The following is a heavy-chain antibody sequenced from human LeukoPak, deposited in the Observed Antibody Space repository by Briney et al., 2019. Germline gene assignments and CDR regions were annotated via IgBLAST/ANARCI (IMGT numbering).Heavy chain of an antibody. CDR1: GGTFSSYA. D-gene: IGHD2-2*01. CDR2: IIPIFGTA. Sequence: ASVKVSCKASGGTFSSYAISWVRQAPGQGLEWMGGIIPIFGTANYAQKFQGRVTITADESTSTAYMELSSLRSEDTAVYYCARSIGLVVPAPGYWGQGTLVTVSS. V-gene: IGHV1-69*13. J-gene: IGHJ4*02. CDR3: ARSIGLVVPAPGY.